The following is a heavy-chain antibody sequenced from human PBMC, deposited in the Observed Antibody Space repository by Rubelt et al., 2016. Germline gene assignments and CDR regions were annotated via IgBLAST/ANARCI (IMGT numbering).Heavy chain of an antibody. D-gene: IGHD3-22*01. CDR1: Y. J-gene: IGHJ4*02. CDR2: INHRGST. CDR3: ATLRYYDSSGYYSGGLDY. V-gene: IGHV4-34*01. Sequence: YWSWIRQPPGKGLEWIGEINHRGSTNYNPSLKSRVTISVDTSKNQFSLKLSSVTAADTAVYYCATLRYYDSSGYYSGGLDYWGQGTLVTVSS.